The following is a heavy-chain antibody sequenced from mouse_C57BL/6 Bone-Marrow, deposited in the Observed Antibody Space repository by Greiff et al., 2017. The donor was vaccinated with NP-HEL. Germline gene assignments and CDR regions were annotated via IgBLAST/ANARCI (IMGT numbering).Heavy chain of an antibody. CDR1: GYTFTSYW. CDR3: ARSGYGIDY. Sequence: QVQLQQPGAELVKPGAPVKLSCKASGYTFTSYWMHWVKQRPGQGLEWIGMIHPNSGSTNYNEKFKSKATLTVDKSSSTAYMQLRSLTSEDSAVYYCARSGYGIDYWGQGTTLTVSS. CDR2: IHPNSGST. V-gene: IGHV1-64*01. D-gene: IGHD2-2*01. J-gene: IGHJ2*01.